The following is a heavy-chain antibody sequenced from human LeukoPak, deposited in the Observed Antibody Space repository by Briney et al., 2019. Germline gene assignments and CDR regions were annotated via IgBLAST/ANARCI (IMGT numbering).Heavy chain of an antibody. J-gene: IGHJ6*03. CDR1: GFTFSSYS. D-gene: IGHD3-22*01. CDR3: AKGDHYYDTSGDYYMDV. Sequence: GGSLRLSCAASGFTFSSYSMNWVRQAPGKGLEWVSYISSSSSTMYYADSVKGRFTISRDNARNSLYLQMSSLRAEDTAVYYCAKGDHYYDTSGDYYMDVWGKGTTVTVSS. V-gene: IGHV3-48*01. CDR2: ISSSSSTM.